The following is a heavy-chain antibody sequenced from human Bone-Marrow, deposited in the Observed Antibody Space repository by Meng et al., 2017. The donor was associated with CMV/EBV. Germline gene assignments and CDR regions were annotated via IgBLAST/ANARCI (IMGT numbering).Heavy chain of an antibody. CDR3: AREKYYYGSGSYYNSFLYYYGMAV. Sequence: GGSLRLSCAASGFTFSSYWMSWVRQAPGKGLEWVANIKQDGSEKYYVDSVKGRFTISRDNSKNTLYLQMNSLRAEDTAVYYCAREKYYYGSGSYYNSFLYYYGMAVWGQGPTVTCSS. J-gene: IGHJ6*01. V-gene: IGHV3-7*01. CDR2: IKQDGSEK. CDR1: GFTFSSYW. D-gene: IGHD3-10*01.